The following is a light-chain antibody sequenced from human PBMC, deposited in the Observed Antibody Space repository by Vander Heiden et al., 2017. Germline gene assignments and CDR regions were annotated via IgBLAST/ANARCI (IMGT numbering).Light chain of an antibody. V-gene: IGKV1-39*01. CDR1: QSVSTF. J-gene: IGKJ3*01. CDR3: QQSFILPST. CDR2: AAS. Sequence: DVQMTQSPSSLSASIGDKITISCRASQSVSTFVNWYRQKPGKAPDLLIFAASSLHTGVPSRFRGRGSGTASTLTITSLQPEDFATYYCQQSFILPSTFGPGTKVDFK.